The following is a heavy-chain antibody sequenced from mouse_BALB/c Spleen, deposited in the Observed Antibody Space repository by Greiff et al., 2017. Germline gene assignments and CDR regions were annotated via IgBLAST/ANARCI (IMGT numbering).Heavy chain of an antibody. CDR3: ASSGYYYAMDY. CDR2: IFPGTGTT. D-gene: IGHD3-1*01. CDR1: GYTFTSYW. V-gene: IGHV1S132*01. J-gene: IGHJ4*01. Sequence: VQLVESGAELVKPGASVKLSCKTSGYTFTSYWIQWVKQRPGQGLGWIGEIFPGTGTTYYNEKFKGKATLTIDTSSSTAYMQLSSLTSEDSAVYFCASSGYYYAMDYWGQGTSVTVSS.